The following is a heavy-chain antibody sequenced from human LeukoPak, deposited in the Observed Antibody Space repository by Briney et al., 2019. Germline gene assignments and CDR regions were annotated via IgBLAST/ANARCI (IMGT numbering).Heavy chain of an antibody. D-gene: IGHD4-17*01. CDR3: ARGPYGDP. J-gene: IGHJ5*02. CDR2: ISSSSSTI. CDR1: GFTFKNYI. Sequence: PGGSLRLSCAASGFTFKNYIMNWVRQAPGKGLEWVSYISSSSSTIYYADSVKGRFTISRDDAKNSLYLQMNSLRDEDTAVYYCARGPYGDPWGQGTLVTVSS. V-gene: IGHV3-48*02.